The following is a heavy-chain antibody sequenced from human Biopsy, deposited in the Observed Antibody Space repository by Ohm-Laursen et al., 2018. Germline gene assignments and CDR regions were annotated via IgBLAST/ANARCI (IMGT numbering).Heavy chain of an antibody. D-gene: IGHD3-22*01. J-gene: IGHJ5*02. Sequence: SSVKVSCKASGSTFTGYHVHWVRQAPGQGLEWMGWINAKTGDTNYAQKFQGRVTMTRDTSISTAYVDLSSLRSDDTAVYYCTRGGYYYDSLAYYYWFDPWGQGTLVTVSS. CDR1: GSTFTGYH. V-gene: IGHV1-2*02. CDR3: TRGGYYYDSLAYYYWFDP. CDR2: INAKTGDT.